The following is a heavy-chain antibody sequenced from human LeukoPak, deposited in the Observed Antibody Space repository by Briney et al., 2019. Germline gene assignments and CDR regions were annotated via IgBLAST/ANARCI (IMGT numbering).Heavy chain of an antibody. Sequence: GESLKISWKGSGYSFSNYWIGWVRQMPGKGLEWMGRIDPSGSYTEYSPSFQGHVTISADKSISLAYLQWRSLKASDTATYFCARYGGGFDYWGQGTQVTVSS. CDR1: GYSFSNYW. D-gene: IGHD4-23*01. J-gene: IGHJ4*02. CDR3: ARYGGGFDY. CDR2: IDPSGSYT. V-gene: IGHV5-10-1*01.